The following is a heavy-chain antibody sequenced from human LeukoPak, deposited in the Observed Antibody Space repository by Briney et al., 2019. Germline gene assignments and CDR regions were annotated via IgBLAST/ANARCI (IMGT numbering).Heavy chain of an antibody. Sequence: ASVKISCKASGYTFTSYAMHWVRQAPGQRLEWMGWINAGNGNTKYSQKFQGRVTITRDTSASTAYMELSSLRSEDTAVYYCARGGYGDTAILDYWGQGTLVTVSS. CDR3: ARGGYGDTAILDY. V-gene: IGHV1-3*01. J-gene: IGHJ4*02. D-gene: IGHD5-18*01. CDR2: INAGNGNT. CDR1: GYTFTSYA.